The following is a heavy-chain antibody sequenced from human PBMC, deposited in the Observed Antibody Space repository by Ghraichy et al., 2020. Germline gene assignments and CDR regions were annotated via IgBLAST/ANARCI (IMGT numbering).Heavy chain of an antibody. J-gene: IGHJ4*02. Sequence: GGSLRLSCVNSGSLYNSHAMSWVRQAPGKGLEWVSTIRGSEDSTYYADSVKDRFTISKDRSKNTVYLEMNSLRVEDTAEYYCARDVGAVRPSDYWSQGALVTVAS. CDR3: ARDVGAVRPSDY. V-gene: IGHV3-23*01. CDR1: GSLYNSHA. CDR2: IRGSEDST. D-gene: IGHD3-16*01.